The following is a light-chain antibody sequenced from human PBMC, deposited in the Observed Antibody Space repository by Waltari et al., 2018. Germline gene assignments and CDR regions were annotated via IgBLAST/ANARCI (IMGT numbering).Light chain of an antibody. CDR3: QHYESLPVT. CDR2: HAS. V-gene: IGKV3-20*01. Sequence: CRSRRSISKYLAWYQQKPGQAPRLLIYHASSRAAGIPDRFSGSGSGTDFSLSISRLEPEDFAVYYCQHYESLPVTFGQGTKVEIK. J-gene: IGKJ1*01. CDR1: RSISKY.